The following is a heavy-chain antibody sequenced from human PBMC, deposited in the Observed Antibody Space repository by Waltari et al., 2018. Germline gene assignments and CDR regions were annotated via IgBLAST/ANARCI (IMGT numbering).Heavy chain of an antibody. J-gene: IGHJ6*02. V-gene: IGHV1-69*13. D-gene: IGHD1-1*01. Sequence: QVKLVQSGAEVKKPGSSVKVSCKASVGTFSSSAISWVRQAPGQGLGWLGGSMPIFGTANYAKKFHGRVTMTADESTSTAYMELSSLRSEDTDVYYCARDEGLERRDYYYGMDVWGQGTTVTVSS. CDR3: ARDEGLERRDYYYGMDV. CDR2: SMPIFGTA. CDR1: VGTFSSSA.